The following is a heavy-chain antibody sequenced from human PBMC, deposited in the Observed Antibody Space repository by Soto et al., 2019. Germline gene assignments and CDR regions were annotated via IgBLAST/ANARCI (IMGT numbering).Heavy chain of an antibody. V-gene: IGHV1-69*02. CDR1: GGTFSSYT. D-gene: IGHD6-19*01. CDR2: IIPILGIA. J-gene: IGHJ4*02. CDR3: ARSAAGQEGIDY. Sequence: SVKVSCKASGGTFSSYTISWVRQAPGQGLEWMGRIIPILGIANYAQKFQGRVTITADKSTSTAYMELSSLRSEDTAVYYCARSAAGQEGIDYWGQGTLVTVSS.